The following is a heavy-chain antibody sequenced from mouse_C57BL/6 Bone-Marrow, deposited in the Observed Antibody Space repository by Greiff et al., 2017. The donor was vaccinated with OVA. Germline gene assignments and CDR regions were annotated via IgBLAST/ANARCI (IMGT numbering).Heavy chain of an antibody. CDR3: ARHYGNYSWFAY. Sequence: EVKLVESGPELVKPGASVKIPCKASGYTFTDYNMDWVKQSHGKSLEWIGDINPNNGGTIYNQKFKGKATLTVDKSSSTAYMELRSLTSEDTAVYYCARHYGNYSWFAYWGQGTLVTVSA. V-gene: IGHV1-18*01. CDR2: INPNNGGT. J-gene: IGHJ3*01. CDR1: GYTFTDYN. D-gene: IGHD2-1*01.